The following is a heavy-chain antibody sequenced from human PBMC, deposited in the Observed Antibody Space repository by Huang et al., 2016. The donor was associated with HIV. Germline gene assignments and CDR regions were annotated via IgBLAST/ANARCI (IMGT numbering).Heavy chain of an antibody. V-gene: IGHV3-30*18. Sequence: QVQLVESGGGVVQPGRSLRISCAASGFTFSSYGMHWVRQAPGKGLEWVAVISYDAKTKYDADSVKGRFSISRDNSKTTVYLQLNRLRVEDTAVYYCAKGGSAAAVLDFWGQGTLVTVSS. CDR1: GFTFSSYG. CDR2: ISYDAKTK. CDR3: AKGGSAAAVLDF. J-gene: IGHJ4*02. D-gene: IGHD6-13*01.